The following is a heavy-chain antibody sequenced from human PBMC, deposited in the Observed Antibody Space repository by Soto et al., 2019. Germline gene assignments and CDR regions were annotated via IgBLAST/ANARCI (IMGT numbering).Heavy chain of an antibody. CDR3: ARDRGPRTVTSIDY. V-gene: IGHV3-33*01. D-gene: IGHD4-17*01. Sequence: SGGSLRLSCAASGFTFSSYGMHWVRQAPGKGLEWVSLIWFDGSNIQYADSVRGRFTISRDNSKDTLYLQMDNLRAEDTAIYYCARDRGPRTVTSIDYWGQGTLVTVS. CDR2: IWFDGSNI. J-gene: IGHJ4*02. CDR1: GFTFSSYG.